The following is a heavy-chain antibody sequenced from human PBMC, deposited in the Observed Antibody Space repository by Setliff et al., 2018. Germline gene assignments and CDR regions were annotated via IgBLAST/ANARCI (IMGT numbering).Heavy chain of an antibody. CDR2: ITGNGNSL. D-gene: IGHD3-22*01. CDR3: AKDRKNYYDTSGYPDAFDI. J-gene: IGHJ3*02. V-gene: IGHV3-23*01. CDR1: GFTFSTYA. Sequence: ETLRLSCAASGFTFSTYALSWVRQAPGKGPEWVSTITGNGNSLYYADSVKGRFIVSRDNSKNTMYLQLRSLRADDTAIYYCAKDRKNYYDTSGYPDAFDIWGQGTTVTVSS.